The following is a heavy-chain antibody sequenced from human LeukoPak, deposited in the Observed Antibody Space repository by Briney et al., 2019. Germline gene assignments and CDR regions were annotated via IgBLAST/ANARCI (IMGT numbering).Heavy chain of an antibody. CDR2: IRSKIYGETT. CDR1: GFSFDEHA. J-gene: IGHJ4*02. D-gene: IGHD4-11*01. CDR3: SRLWPTYSYINDY. Sequence: GGSLRLSCTASGFSFDEHAISWVRQAPGKGLECLGFIRSKIYGETTQYAASVKGRFTISRDDSKSIAYLEMNSLKAEDTAVYYCSRLWPTYSYINDYWGQGTLVTVS. V-gene: IGHV3-49*04.